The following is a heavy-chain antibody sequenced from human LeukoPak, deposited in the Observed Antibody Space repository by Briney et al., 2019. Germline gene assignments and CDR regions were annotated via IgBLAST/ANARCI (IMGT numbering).Heavy chain of an antibody. D-gene: IGHD3-16*01. CDR1: GGSISSGGYY. V-gene: IGHV4-31*03. Sequence: TSQTLSLTCTVSGGSISSGGYYWSWIRQHPGKGLEWIGYIYYSGSTYYNPSLKSRVTISVDTSKNQFSLKLSSVTAADTAVYYCARDHYYDGRGRFDPWGQGTLVTVSS. CDR2: IYYSGST. CDR3: ARDHYYDGRGRFDP. J-gene: IGHJ5*02.